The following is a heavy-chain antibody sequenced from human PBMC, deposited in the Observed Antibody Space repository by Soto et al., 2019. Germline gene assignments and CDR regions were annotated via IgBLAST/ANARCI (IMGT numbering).Heavy chain of an antibody. D-gene: IGHD6-19*01. Sequence: ESLKISCKGSGYSFTSYWIAWVRQMPGKGLECMGIIYPGDSDTRYSPSFEGQVTISADKSINTAYLQWSSLKASDSAMYYCARPFDTSGWYDHWGQGTLVTVS. CDR1: GYSFTSYW. CDR3: ARPFDTSGWYDH. CDR2: IYPGDSDT. V-gene: IGHV5-51*01. J-gene: IGHJ5*02.